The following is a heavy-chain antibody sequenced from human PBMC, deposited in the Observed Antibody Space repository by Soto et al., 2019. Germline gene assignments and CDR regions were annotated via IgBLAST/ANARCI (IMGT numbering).Heavy chain of an antibody. Sequence: SETLSLTCTVSGGSISSGCYYWSWIRQHPGKGLEWIGYIYYSGSTYYNPSLKSRVTISVDTSKNQFSLKLSSVTAADTAVYYCARDSGQQLVQGAFDIWGQGTMVTVSS. J-gene: IGHJ3*02. D-gene: IGHD6-13*01. CDR3: ARDSGQQLVQGAFDI. CDR1: GGSISSGCYY. CDR2: IYYSGST. V-gene: IGHV4-31*03.